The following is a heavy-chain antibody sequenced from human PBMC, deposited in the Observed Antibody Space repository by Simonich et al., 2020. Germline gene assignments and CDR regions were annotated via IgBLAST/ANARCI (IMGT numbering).Heavy chain of an antibody. V-gene: IGHV3-21*01. CDR1: GFTFSSYS. CDR3: ARWIAVAGTGAYGMDV. Sequence: EVQLVESGGGLVKPEGSLRLSCAASGFTFSSYSMNWVRQAPGKGLEWVSSISSSSSYIYYADSVKGLITISRDNAKTSLYLQMNSLRAEDTAVYYCARWIAVAGTGAYGMDVWGQGTTVTVSS. D-gene: IGHD6-19*01. J-gene: IGHJ6*02. CDR2: ISSSSSYI.